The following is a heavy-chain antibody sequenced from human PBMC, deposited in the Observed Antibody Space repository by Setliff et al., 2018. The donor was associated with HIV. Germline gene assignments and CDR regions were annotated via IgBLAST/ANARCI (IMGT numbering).Heavy chain of an antibody. CDR2: IYKSGTT. V-gene: IGHV4-4*08. Sequence: PSETLSLTCTVSGGSISSYYWSWIRQPPGKGLEWIGYIYKSGTTNYKSSLKSRVTISADPSKNQFSLKVTSVTAADTAVYYCGRLSETAMASFDSWGQGTLVTVSS. J-gene: IGHJ4*02. CDR3: GRLSETAMASFDS. D-gene: IGHD5-18*01. CDR1: GGSISSYY.